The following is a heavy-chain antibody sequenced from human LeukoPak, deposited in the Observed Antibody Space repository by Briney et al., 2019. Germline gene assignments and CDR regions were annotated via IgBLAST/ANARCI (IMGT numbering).Heavy chain of an antibody. D-gene: IGHD3-10*01. J-gene: IGHJ4*02. CDR1: GYTFTGYY. V-gene: IGHV1-2*02. CDR2: INPNSGGT. CDR3: ARDVGFRMVRGVMSDY. Sequence: ASVTVSCKASGYTFTGYYMHWVRQAPGQGLEWMGWINPNSGGTNYAQKFQGRVTMTRDTSISTAYMELSRLRSDDTAVYYCARDVGFRMVRGVMSDYWGQGTLVTVSS.